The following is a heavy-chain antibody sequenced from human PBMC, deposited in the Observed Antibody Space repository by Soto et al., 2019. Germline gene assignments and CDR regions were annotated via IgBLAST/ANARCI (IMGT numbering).Heavy chain of an antibody. CDR2: ISSSGSTI. V-gene: IGHV3-11*01. CDR3: AREPEDIVVVPAATRPVDY. Sequence: PGGSLRLSCAASGFTLSDYYMSWIRQAPGKGLEWVSYISSSGSTIYYADSVKGRFTISRDNAKNSLYLQMNSLRAEDTAVYYCAREPEDIVVVPAATRPVDYWGQGTLVTVSS. J-gene: IGHJ4*02. CDR1: GFTLSDYY. D-gene: IGHD2-2*01.